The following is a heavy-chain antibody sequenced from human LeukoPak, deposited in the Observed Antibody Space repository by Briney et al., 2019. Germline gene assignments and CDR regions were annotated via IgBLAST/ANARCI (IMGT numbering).Heavy chain of an antibody. V-gene: IGHV4-4*02. CDR1: GASISSSNW. CDR3: ARAIAAAGSRGVEY. CDR2: IYLRGST. Sequence: SETLSLTCPVSGASISSSNWWSWGRQPPGKRGGWLWEIYLRGSTNYNPSPKSRVTISVDKSTNQFSLKLSSVTAADTAVYYCARAIAAAGSRGVEYWGQGTLVTVSS. J-gene: IGHJ4*02. D-gene: IGHD6-13*01.